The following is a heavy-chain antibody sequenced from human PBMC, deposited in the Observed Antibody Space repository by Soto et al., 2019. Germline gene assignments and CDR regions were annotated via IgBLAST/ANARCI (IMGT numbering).Heavy chain of an antibody. CDR3: AKNGPSSSRPGLDY. CDR2: ISVSGGSK. CDR1: VFTFSSYS. V-gene: IGHV3-23*01. Sequence: GGSLRLSCAASVFTFSSYSMSLVRQAPGKGLECVSAISVSGGSKYYADSVKGRFTISRDNSKNTLYLQMNSLRAEDTAVYYCAKNGPSSSRPGLDYWGQGTMVTVSS. D-gene: IGHD6-13*01. J-gene: IGHJ4*02.